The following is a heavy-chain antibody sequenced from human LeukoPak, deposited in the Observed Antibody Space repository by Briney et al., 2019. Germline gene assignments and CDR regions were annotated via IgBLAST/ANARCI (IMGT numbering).Heavy chain of an antibody. CDR3: ARIQLWYEFDY. CDR1: GFTVSSNY. CDR2: IYSGGST. Sequence: PGGSLRLSCAASGFTVSSNYMSWVRQAPGKGLEWVSVIYSGGSTYYADSVKGRFTISRDNSKNTLYLQMNSLRAGDTAVYYCARIQLWYEFDYWGQGTLVTVSS. D-gene: IGHD5-18*01. V-gene: IGHV3-66*01. J-gene: IGHJ4*02.